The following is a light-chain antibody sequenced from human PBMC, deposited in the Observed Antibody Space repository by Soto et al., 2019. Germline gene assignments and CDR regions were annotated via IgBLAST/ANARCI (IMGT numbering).Light chain of an antibody. V-gene: IGKV3-15*01. J-gene: IGKJ1*01. CDR1: QSVYSN. Sequence: EIVMTQSPATLSVSPGERATLSCRASQSVYSNVAWYQQRPGQAPRLLIYRASTRATGIPARFSGSGSGTEFTLTISSLQSEDFAVYYCQQYQNLWAFGQGTKVEIK. CDR2: RAS. CDR3: QQYQNLWA.